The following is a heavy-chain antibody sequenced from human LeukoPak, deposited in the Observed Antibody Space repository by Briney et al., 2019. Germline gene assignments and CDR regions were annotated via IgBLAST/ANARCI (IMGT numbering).Heavy chain of an antibody. CDR3: ARDRGLYSSSFHYMDV. V-gene: IGHV3-7*01. CDR1: GFTFSSYW. CDR2: IKQDGSEK. J-gene: IGHJ6*03. Sequence: PGGSLRLSCAAPGFTFSSYWMSWVRQAPGKGLEWVANIKQDGSEKYYVDSVKGRFTISRDNAKNSLYLQMNSLRAEDTAVYYCARDRGLYSSSFHYMDVWGKGTTVTVSS. D-gene: IGHD6-6*01.